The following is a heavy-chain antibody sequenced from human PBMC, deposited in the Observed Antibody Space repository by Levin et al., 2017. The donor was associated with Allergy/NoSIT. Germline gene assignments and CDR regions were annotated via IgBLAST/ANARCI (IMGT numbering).Heavy chain of an antibody. CDR2: IWYDGSNK. Sequence: GESLKISCAASGFTFSSYGMHWVRQAPGKGLEWVAVIWYDGSNKYYADSVKGRFTISRDNSKNTLYLQMNSLRAEDTAVYYCARGRITHDAFDIWGQGTMVTVSS. D-gene: IGHD1-14*01. CDR1: GFTFSSYG. CDR3: ARGRITHDAFDI. J-gene: IGHJ3*02. V-gene: IGHV3-33*01.